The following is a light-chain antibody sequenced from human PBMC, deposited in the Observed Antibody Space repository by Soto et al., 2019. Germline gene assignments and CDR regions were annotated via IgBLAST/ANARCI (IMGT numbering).Light chain of an antibody. V-gene: IGLV2-14*01. CDR1: SSDVGGYNY. CDR3: SSYESSSTPV. Sequence: QSALTQPASVSGSPGQSITISCTGTSSDVGGYNYVSWYQQHPGKAPKLMIYDVSNRPSGVSNRFSGSKSGNTASLTISGLQAEDEADHYCSSYESSSTPVFGGGTKLTVL. CDR2: DVS. J-gene: IGLJ2*01.